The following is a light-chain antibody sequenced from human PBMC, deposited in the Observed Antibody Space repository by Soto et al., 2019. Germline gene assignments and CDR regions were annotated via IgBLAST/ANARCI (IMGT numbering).Light chain of an antibody. CDR1: SSDVGGYNF. CDR2: DVS. V-gene: IGLV2-11*01. J-gene: IGLJ1*01. CDR3: SYTWV. Sequence: QSALTQPRSVSGSPGQSVTISCTGTSSDVGGYNFVSWYQHHPGKAPKLMIYDVSKRPSGVPDRFSGSKSGNTASLTISGLQAEDEADYAGSYTWVFGTGTKLTVL.